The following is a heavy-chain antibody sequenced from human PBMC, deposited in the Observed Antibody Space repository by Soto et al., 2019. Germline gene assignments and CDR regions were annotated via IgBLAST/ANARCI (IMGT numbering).Heavy chain of an antibody. D-gene: IGHD3-3*01. CDR2: IYYSGST. Sequence: SETLSLTCTVSGGSISNYYWSWIRQHQGKGLEWIGYIYYSGSTNYNPSLKSRVTISVDTSKNQFSLKLSSVTAADTAVYYCASGFLEWLLLDWGQGTLVTVSS. V-gene: IGHV4-59*01. J-gene: IGHJ4*02. CDR1: GGSISNYY. CDR3: ASGFLEWLLLD.